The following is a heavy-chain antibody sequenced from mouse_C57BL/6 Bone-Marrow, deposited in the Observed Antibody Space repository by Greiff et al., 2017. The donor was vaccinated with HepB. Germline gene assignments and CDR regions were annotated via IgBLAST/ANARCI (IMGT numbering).Heavy chain of an antibody. CDR2: IDPSDSET. Sequence: QVQLQQPGAELVRPGSSVKLSCKASGYTFTSYWMHWVKQRPIQGLEWIGNIDPSDSETHYNQKFKDKATLTVDKSSSTAYMHLSSLTSEDSAVYSCARRNYYGSSYWYFDVWGTGTTVTVSS. J-gene: IGHJ1*03. D-gene: IGHD1-1*01. CDR3: ARRNYYGSSYWYFDV. V-gene: IGHV1-52*01. CDR1: GYTFTSYW.